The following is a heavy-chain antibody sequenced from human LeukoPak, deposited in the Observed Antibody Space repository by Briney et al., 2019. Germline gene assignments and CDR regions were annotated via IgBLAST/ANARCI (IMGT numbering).Heavy chain of an antibody. CDR1: GGTFSNYA. V-gene: IGHV1-69*13. D-gene: IGHD3-10*01. CDR3: ARDESFTMVRGVSDAFDI. Sequence: SVKVSCKASGGTFSNYAISWVRQAPGQGLEWMGGIIPIFGTANYAQKFQGRVTITADESTSTAYMELSSLRSEDTAVYYCARDESFTMVRGVSDAFDIWGQGTMVTVSS. CDR2: IIPIFGTA. J-gene: IGHJ3*02.